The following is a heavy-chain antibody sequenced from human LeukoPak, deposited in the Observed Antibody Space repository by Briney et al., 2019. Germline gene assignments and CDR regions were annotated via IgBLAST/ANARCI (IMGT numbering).Heavy chain of an antibody. V-gene: IGHV3-7*01. CDR2: IKQDGSEK. D-gene: IGHD5-24*01. CDR1: GFTFSSYW. J-gene: IGHJ4*02. Sequence: GSLRLSCAASGFTFSSYWMSWVRQAPGKGLEWVANIKQDGSEKYYVDSVKGRFTISRDNAKNSLYLQMNSLRAEDTAVYYCASGGVVRDGYNLDYWGQGTLVTVSS. CDR3: ASGGVVRDGYNLDY.